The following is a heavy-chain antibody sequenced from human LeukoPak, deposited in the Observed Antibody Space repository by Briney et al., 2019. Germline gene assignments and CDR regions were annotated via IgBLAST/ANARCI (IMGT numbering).Heavy chain of an antibody. CDR2: IKQDGSEK. J-gene: IGHJ4*02. CDR3: ARLVVVAAPFDY. CDR1: GFTFSTYW. V-gene: IGHV3-7*01. D-gene: IGHD2-15*01. Sequence: GGSLRLSCAASGFTFSTYWMSWVRQAPGKGLEWVASIKQDGSEKYYVDSVKGRFTISRDNSKNSLYLQMNSLRAEDTAVYYCARLVVVAAPFDYWGQGTLVTVSS.